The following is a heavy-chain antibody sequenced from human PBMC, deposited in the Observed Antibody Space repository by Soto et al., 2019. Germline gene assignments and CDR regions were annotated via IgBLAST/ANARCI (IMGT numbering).Heavy chain of an antibody. D-gene: IGHD3-3*01. J-gene: IGHJ3*02. CDR2: TSHSANT. Sequence: SETLSLTCAASGYSISSGYYWGWIRQPPGMGLEWIGSTSHSANTYYKTSLKSRVIISVDTSKNQFSLKLSSVTAADTAVYYCARKRSGSPRDGFDIWGQGTVVTVSS. CDR1: GYSISSGYY. CDR3: ARKRSGSPRDGFDI. V-gene: IGHV4-38-2*01.